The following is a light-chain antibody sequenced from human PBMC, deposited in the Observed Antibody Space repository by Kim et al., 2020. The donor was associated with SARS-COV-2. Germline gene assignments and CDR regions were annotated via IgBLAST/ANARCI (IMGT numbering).Light chain of an antibody. J-gene: IGLJ2*01. CDR2: DVT. V-gene: IGLV2-11*01. Sequence: GQSVTISCTGTDIDVGGYNYVSWYQHHPDKAPELLIYDVTKRPSGVPDRFSGSKSGNTASLTISGLQAEDEADYYCCSYAGSRHVLFGGGTKLAVL. CDR3: CSYAGSRHVL. CDR1: DIDVGGYNY.